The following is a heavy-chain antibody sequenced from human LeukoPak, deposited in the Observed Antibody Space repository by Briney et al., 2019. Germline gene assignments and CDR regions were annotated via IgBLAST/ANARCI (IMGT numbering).Heavy chain of an antibody. CDR1: GGSFSGYF. J-gene: IGHJ4*02. CDR3: ARGLTGPRLGD. V-gene: IGHV4-34*01. CDR2: ISHTGST. D-gene: IGHD3-16*01. Sequence: SETLSLTCAVYGGSFSGYFWSWIRQPPGKGLEWIGEISHTGSTNCNPSLKSRVTISVDTSKNQFSLKVTSVTAADTAVYYCARGLTGPRLGDWGQGTLVTVSS.